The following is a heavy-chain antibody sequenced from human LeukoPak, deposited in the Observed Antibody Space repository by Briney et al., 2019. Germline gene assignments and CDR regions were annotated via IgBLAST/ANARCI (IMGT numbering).Heavy chain of an antibody. D-gene: IGHD1-7*01. CDR1: GFTVSSNY. CDR2: IYTGGST. Sequence: KPGGSLRLSCAASGFTVSSNYMSWVRQAPGKGLEWVSVIYTGGSTHYADSVKGRFTISRDNSKNTLYLQMSSLRGEDTAVYYCVDLSGTIDYWGQGTLVTVSS. V-gene: IGHV3-66*01. CDR3: VDLSGTIDY. J-gene: IGHJ4*02.